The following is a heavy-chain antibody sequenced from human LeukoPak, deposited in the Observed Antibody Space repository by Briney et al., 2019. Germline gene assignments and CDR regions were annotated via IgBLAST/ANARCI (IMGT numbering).Heavy chain of an antibody. Sequence: ASVKVSCKASGYTFTGYYMHWVRQAPGQGREWMGWINPNSGGTNYAQKFQGRVTMTRDTSISTAYMELSRLRSDDTAVYYCAREEGVGCSSTSCYSGSIDYWGQGTLLTVSS. CDR3: AREEGVGCSSTSCYSGSIDY. D-gene: IGHD2-2*01. V-gene: IGHV1-2*02. J-gene: IGHJ4*02. CDR1: GYTFTGYY. CDR2: INPNSGGT.